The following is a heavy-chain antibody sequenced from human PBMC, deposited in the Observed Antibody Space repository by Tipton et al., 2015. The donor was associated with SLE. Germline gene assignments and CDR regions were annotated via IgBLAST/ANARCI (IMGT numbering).Heavy chain of an antibody. V-gene: IGHV3-7*01. CDR3: ATLGAFYI. CDR1: GFTFSTYW. J-gene: IGHJ3*02. Sequence: SLRLSCAASGFTFSTYWLNWVRQAPGKGLEGVGSIKQDGSEKYYMGSMRGRFTISRDNPKNSVYLQMHSMRDEDTAVYYCATLGAFYIWGQGTLVTVSS. CDR2: IKQDGSEK.